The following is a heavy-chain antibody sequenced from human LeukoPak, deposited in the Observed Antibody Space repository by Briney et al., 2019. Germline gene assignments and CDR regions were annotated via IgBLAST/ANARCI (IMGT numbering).Heavy chain of an antibody. Sequence: SETLSLTCTVSGGSISSHCWSWIRQPPGKGLEWIGYIYYSGSTNYNPSLKSRVTISVDTSKNQFSLKLSSVTAADTAVYYCARAGYSYGYFDYWGQGTLVTVSS. J-gene: IGHJ4*02. CDR1: GGSISSHC. CDR3: ARAGYSYGYFDY. CDR2: IYYSGST. V-gene: IGHV4-59*11. D-gene: IGHD5-18*01.